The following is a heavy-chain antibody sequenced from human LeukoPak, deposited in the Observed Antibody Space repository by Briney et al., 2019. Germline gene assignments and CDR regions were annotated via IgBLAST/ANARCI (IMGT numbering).Heavy chain of an antibody. J-gene: IGHJ4*02. CDR1: GGSISSYY. D-gene: IGHD4-23*01. CDR3: ARDLYGGYTFDY. V-gene: IGHV4-59*01. Sequence: SETLSLTCTVSGGSISSYYWSWIRQPPGKGLEWIGYIYYSGSTNYNPSLKSRVTISVDTSKNQFSLKLTSVTAADTAVYYCARDLYGGYTFDYWGQGTLVTVSS. CDR2: IYYSGST.